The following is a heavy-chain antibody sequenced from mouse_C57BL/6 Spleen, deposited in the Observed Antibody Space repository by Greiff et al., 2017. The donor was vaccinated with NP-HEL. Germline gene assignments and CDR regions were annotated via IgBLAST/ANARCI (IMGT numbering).Heavy chain of an antibody. CDR3: AREGYYDYPWFAY. CDR1: GYAFSSYW. Sequence: VQLQQSGAELVKPGASVKISCKASGYAFSSYWMNWVKQRPGKGLEWIGQIYPGDGDTNYNGKFKGKATLTADKSSSTAYMQLSSLTSEDSAVYFCAREGYYDYPWFAYWGQGTLVTVSA. J-gene: IGHJ3*01. V-gene: IGHV1-80*01. CDR2: IYPGDGDT. D-gene: IGHD2-4*01.